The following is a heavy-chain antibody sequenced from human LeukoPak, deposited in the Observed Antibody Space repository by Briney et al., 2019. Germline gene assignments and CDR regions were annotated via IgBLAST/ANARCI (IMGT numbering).Heavy chain of an antibody. CDR3: ARERGTPIPFDY. D-gene: IGHD2-21*01. CDR1: GYTFTSYG. J-gene: IGHJ4*02. Sequence: GASVKVSCKASGYTFTSYGISWVRQAPGQGLEWMGWISPNSGGTKYAQKFQGRVTMTRDTSISTAYMELSRLRSDDTAVYYCARERGTPIPFDYWGPGTLVTVSS. CDR2: ISPNSGGT. V-gene: IGHV1-2*02.